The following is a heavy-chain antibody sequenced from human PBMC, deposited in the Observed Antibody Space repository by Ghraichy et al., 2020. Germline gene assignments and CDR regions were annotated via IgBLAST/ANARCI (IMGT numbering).Heavy chain of an antibody. CDR2: VYHDGTT. CDR1: GASISHYY. Sequence: SETLSLTCTVSGASISHYYWSWIRQPPGKGLEWIGYVYHDGTTNYNPSLESRVTISVDTSENQFSLKLSSVTAADTAIYYCARVRSGYSGYQTYYYTMDVWGQGTTVTVSS. V-gene: IGHV4-59*01. CDR3: ARVRSGYSGYQTYYYTMDV. D-gene: IGHD5-12*01. J-gene: IGHJ6*02.